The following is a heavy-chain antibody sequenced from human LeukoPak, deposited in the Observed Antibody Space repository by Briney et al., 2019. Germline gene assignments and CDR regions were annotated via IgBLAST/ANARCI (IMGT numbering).Heavy chain of an antibody. CDR1: GFTFRSYW. J-gene: IGHJ4*02. D-gene: IGHD3-10*01. Sequence: GGSLRLSCAASGFTFRSYWMYWVRQAPGTGLVWVSRVNSDGRSTIYAASVKGRHTISRDNAKNSLYLQMNSLRAEDTAVYYCARDFSETLGVWGQGTLVTVSS. V-gene: IGHV3-74*01. CDR3: ARDFSETLGV. CDR2: VNSDGRST.